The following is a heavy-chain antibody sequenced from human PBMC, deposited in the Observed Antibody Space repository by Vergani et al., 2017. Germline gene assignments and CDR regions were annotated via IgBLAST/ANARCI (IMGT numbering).Heavy chain of an antibody. CDR2: FDPEDGET. D-gene: IGHD3-9*01. CDR1: GYTLTELS. CDR3: ATVPPAYYDILTGYYHDAFDI. Sequence: QVQLVQSGAEVKKPGASVKVSCKVSGYTLTELSMHWVRQAPGKGLEWMGSFDPEDGETIYAQKFQGRVTMTEDTSTDTAYMELSSLRSEDTAVYYCATVPPAYYDILTGYYHDAFDIWGQGTMVTVSS. V-gene: IGHV1-24*01. J-gene: IGHJ3*02.